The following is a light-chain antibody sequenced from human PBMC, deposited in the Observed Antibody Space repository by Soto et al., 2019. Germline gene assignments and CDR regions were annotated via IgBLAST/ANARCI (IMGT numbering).Light chain of an antibody. V-gene: IGKV3-20*01. CDR3: QQYGSSGT. Sequence: EIVLTQSPDTLSLSPGGRATLSCRASQSVTTRLAWYQQKPGQPPRLLISGASVRASGVPVRITGSGSGTDFTLTISRLEPEDFALYYCQQYGSSGTFGQGTKVEIK. CDR2: GAS. CDR1: QSVTTR. J-gene: IGKJ1*01.